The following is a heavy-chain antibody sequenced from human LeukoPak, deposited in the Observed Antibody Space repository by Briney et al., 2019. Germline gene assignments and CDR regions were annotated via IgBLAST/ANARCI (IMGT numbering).Heavy chain of an antibody. CDR1: GFTFSSYW. CDR3: ARDQPFGSY. CDR2: IRQDGSEK. V-gene: IGHV3-7*03. Sequence: PGGSLRLSCAASGFTFSSYWMSWVRQAPGKGLEWVANIRQDGSEKNYVDSVKGRFTISRDSAKNSLYLQMNSLRVEDTAVYYCARDQPFGSYWGQGTLVTVSS. J-gene: IGHJ4*02. D-gene: IGHD3-10*01.